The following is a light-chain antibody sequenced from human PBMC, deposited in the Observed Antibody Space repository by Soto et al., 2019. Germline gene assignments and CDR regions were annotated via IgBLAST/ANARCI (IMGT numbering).Light chain of an antibody. CDR2: RNN. V-gene: IGLV1-47*01. J-gene: IGLJ1*01. CDR3: AAWDDSVRNNV. CDR1: ISNIGSNY. Sequence: QSVLTQPPSVSGTPGQRVTISCSGSISNIGSNYVSWFQQLPGTAPKVLSSRNNQRPSGVPDRFSGSKSGTSAPLAISGLRSEDEVQDYCAAWDDSVRNNVFGTGTKLTV.